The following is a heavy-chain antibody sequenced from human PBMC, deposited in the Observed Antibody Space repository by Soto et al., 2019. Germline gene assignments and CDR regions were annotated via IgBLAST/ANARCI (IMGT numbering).Heavy chain of an antibody. J-gene: IGHJ4*02. Sequence: ASVKVSCKASGYTFTSYYMHWVRQAPGQGLEWMGIINPSGGSTSYAQKFQGRVTMTTDTSTSTVYMELSSLRSEDTAVYYCAREWYDSSGYYWPLYFDYWGQGTLVTVSS. CDR2: INPSGGST. CDR1: GYTFTSYY. V-gene: IGHV1-46*01. CDR3: AREWYDSSGYYWPLYFDY. D-gene: IGHD3-22*01.